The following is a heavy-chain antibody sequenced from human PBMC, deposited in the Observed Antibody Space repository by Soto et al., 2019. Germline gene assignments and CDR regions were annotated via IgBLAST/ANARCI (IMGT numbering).Heavy chain of an antibody. CDR1: GLTFDDYA. Sequence: GGSLRLSCAASGLTFDDYAMHWVRQAPGKGLEWVSGISWNSGSIGYADSVKGRFTISRDNAKNSLYLQMNSLRAEDTALYYCAKDIGPYRDDAFDIWGQGTMVTVSS. J-gene: IGHJ3*02. CDR3: AKDIGPYRDDAFDI. CDR2: ISWNSGSI. V-gene: IGHV3-9*01.